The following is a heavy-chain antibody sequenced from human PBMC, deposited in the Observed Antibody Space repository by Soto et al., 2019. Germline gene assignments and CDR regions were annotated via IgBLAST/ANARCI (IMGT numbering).Heavy chain of an antibody. D-gene: IGHD5-12*01. Sequence: GGSLRLSCAASGFTFSSYWMHWVRQAPGKGLVWVSRINSDGSSTSYADSVKGRFTISRDNAKNTLYLQMNSLRAEDTAVYYCARDGGYDWVYYYYGMDVWGQGTTVPVSS. CDR3: ARDGGYDWVYYYYGMDV. V-gene: IGHV3-74*01. CDR1: GFTFSSYW. CDR2: INSDGSST. J-gene: IGHJ6*02.